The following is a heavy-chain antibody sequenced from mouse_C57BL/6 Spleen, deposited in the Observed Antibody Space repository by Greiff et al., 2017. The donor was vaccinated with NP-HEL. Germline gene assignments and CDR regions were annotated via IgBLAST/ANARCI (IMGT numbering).Heavy chain of an antibody. V-gene: IGHV1-59*01. CDR3: ARGATAYYYAMDY. D-gene: IGHD1-2*01. CDR1: GYTFTSYW. CDR2: IDPSDSYT. Sequence: QVQLQQPGAELVRPGTSVKLSCKASGYTFTSYWMHWVKQRPGQGLEWIGVIDPSDSYTNYNQKLKGKATLTVDTSSSTAYMQLSSLTSEDSAVYYCARGATAYYYAMDYWGQGTSVTVSS. J-gene: IGHJ4*01.